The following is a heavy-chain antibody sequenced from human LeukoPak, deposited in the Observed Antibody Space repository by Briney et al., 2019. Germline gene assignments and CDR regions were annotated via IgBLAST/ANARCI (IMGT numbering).Heavy chain of an antibody. CDR1: GGSISSGGYY. Sequence: NPSETLSLTCTVSGGSISSGGYYWSWIRQHPGKGLEWIGYIYYSGSTFYNPSLKSRVTILVDTSKNQFSLRLSSVTVADTAVYYCARERPLDTVVSQDFWGQGTLVIVSS. J-gene: IGHJ4*02. V-gene: IGHV4-31*03. D-gene: IGHD4-23*01. CDR2: IYYSGST. CDR3: ARERPLDTVVSQDF.